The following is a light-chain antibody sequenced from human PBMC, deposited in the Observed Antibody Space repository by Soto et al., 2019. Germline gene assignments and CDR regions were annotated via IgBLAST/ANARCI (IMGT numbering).Light chain of an antibody. V-gene: IGKV1-5*03. CDR1: QTISSW. Sequence: EIQMPQSPSTISGSVVYRVNITFLASQTISSWLAWYQQKPGKAPKLLIYKASTLKSGVPSRFSGSGSGTEFTLTISSLQPDDFATYYCQNYNSYSEEFGQGTTVDIK. CDR3: QNYNSYSEE. J-gene: IGKJ1*01. CDR2: KAS.